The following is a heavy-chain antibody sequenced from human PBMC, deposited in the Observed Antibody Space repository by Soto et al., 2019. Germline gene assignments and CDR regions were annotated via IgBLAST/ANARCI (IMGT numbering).Heavy chain of an antibody. Sequence: GGSLRLSCAASGFTVSSNYMSWVRQAPGKGLEWVSVIYSGGRTYYADSVKGRFTISRDNSKNTLYLQMNSLRAEDTAVYYCARNPAATVAGLYYYYGTDVWGKGTTVIVSS. D-gene: IGHD6-19*01. CDR3: ARNPAATVAGLYYYYGTDV. V-gene: IGHV3-53*01. CDR2: IYSGGRT. J-gene: IGHJ6*04. CDR1: GFTVSSNY.